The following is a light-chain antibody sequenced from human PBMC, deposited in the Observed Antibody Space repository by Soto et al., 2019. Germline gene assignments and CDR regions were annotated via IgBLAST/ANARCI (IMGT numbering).Light chain of an antibody. J-gene: IGLJ3*02. CDR2: NNN. Sequence: QSVLTQPPSASGTPGQRVTISCSGSRSNIGNNAVSWYQQLPGTAPKLLIYNNNQRPSGVPDRFSGSKSGTSASLAISGLQSEDEADYYFAAWDYSLNARGVFGGWTKLTVL. CDR3: AAWDYSLNARGV. CDR1: RSNIGNNA. V-gene: IGLV1-44*01.